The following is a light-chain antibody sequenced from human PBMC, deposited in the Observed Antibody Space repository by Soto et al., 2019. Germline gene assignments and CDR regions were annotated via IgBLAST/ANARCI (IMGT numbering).Light chain of an antibody. CDR3: AAWDDSLSVNVV. V-gene: IGLV2-14*01. CDR2: EVT. Sequence: QSALTQPASVSGSPGQSITISCTGTSGDIGSYNRVSWYQQHPGKAPKLIIYEVTDRPSGVSNRFSGSKSGTSASLAISGLRSEDEADYYCAAWDDSLSVNVVFGGGTKLTVL. CDR1: SGDIGSYNR. J-gene: IGLJ2*01.